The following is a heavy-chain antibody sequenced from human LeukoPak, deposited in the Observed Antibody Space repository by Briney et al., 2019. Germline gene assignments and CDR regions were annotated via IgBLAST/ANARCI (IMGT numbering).Heavy chain of an antibody. J-gene: IGHJ5*02. CDR2: MNPNSGNT. CDR3: ARGGSVAAAGTDWFDP. CDR1: GGTFSSYD. Sequence: ASVKVSCKASGGTFSSYDINWVRQATGQGLEWMGWMNPNSGNTGYAQKFQGRVTMTRNTSISTAYMELSSLRSEDTAVYYCARGGSVAAAGTDWFDPWGQGTLVTVSS. D-gene: IGHD6-13*01. V-gene: IGHV1-8*02.